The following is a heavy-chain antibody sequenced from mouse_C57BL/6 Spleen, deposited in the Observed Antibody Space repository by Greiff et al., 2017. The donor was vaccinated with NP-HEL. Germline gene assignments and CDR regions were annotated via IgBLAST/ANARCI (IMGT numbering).Heavy chain of an antibody. J-gene: IGHJ4*01. D-gene: IGHD1-1*01. CDR3: ARSITTDGYAMDY. CDR2: INPNNGGT. CDR1: GYTFTDYY. V-gene: IGHV1-26*01. Sequence: VQLQQSGPELVKPGASVKISCKASGYTFTDYYMNWVKQSHGKSLEWIGDINPNNGGTSYNQKFKGKATLTVDKSSSTAYMELRSLTSEDSAVYYCARSITTDGYAMDYWGQGTSVTVSS.